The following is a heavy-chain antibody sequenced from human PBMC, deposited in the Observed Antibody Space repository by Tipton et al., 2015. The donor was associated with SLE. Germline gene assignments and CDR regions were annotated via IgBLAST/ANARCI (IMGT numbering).Heavy chain of an antibody. CDR1: GGSITDYS. D-gene: IGHD2-15*01. V-gene: IGHV4-59*08. CDR2: IHYNGGT. Sequence: GLVKPSETLSLTCSVSGGSITDYSWSWIRQPPGKGLEWIGYIHYNGGTNYNPSLKSRVTISVDTSKNRVSLRVNSVTAADTAVYYCARHRLGECCSGSSCPFDFWGQGTLVSVSS. J-gene: IGHJ4*02. CDR3: ARHRLGECCSGSSCPFDF.